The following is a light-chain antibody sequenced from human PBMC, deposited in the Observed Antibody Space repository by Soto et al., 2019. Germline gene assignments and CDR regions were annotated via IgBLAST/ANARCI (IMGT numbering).Light chain of an antibody. Sequence: DIQLTQSPSFLSVSVGDRVTITCRASQGITNYLAWYQQKPGKAPNLLIYAASTLQGGVPSRFSGSGSGTDFTLTISSLQPEDFATYYCQQLTSNPLTFGGGPRWRSN. V-gene: IGKV1-9*01. CDR1: QGITNY. CDR2: AAS. CDR3: QQLTSNPLT. J-gene: IGKJ4*01.